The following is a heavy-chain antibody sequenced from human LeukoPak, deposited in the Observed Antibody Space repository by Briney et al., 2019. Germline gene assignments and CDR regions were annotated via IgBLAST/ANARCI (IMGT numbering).Heavy chain of an antibody. CDR1: GYSFTSYW. Sequence: GESLKISCKGSGYSFTSYWIGWVRQMPGKGLEWMGSIYPGDSDTRYSPSFQGQVTISADKSISTAYLQWSSLKASDTAMYYCARHPYYDSSGYYLPYFDYWGQGTLVTVSS. D-gene: IGHD3-22*01. CDR2: IYPGDSDT. V-gene: IGHV5-51*01. J-gene: IGHJ4*02. CDR3: ARHPYYDSSGYYLPYFDY.